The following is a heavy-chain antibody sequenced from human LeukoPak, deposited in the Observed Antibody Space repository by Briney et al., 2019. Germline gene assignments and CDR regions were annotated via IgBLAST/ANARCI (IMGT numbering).Heavy chain of an antibody. D-gene: IGHD1-26*01. Sequence: GGSLRLSCAASGFSFSTYTMSWVRQAPGKGLEWVASISGSSSSYMGASNHYIYYLDSVKGRFTISRDNSKNTLYLQMNSLRAEDTAVYYCAKGAGAHGSYYYYYMDVWGKGTTVTVSS. CDR2: ISGSSSSYMGASNHYI. CDR3: AKGAGAHGSYYYYYMDV. CDR1: GFSFSTYT. V-gene: IGHV3-21*05. J-gene: IGHJ6*03.